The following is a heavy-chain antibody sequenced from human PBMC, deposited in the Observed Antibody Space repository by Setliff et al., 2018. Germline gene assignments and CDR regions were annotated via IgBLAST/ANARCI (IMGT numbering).Heavy chain of an antibody. D-gene: IGHD3-3*01. CDR1: GGSFSTYY. CDR3: ARVGYAYNFWSGYSMKNAFDI. J-gene: IGHJ3*02. Sequence: SETLSLTCAVYGGSFSTYYWIWIRQPPGKGLEWIGSIFYTGATSYNPSLKSRVTISVDTSKNQFSLKLSSVTAADTAVYYCARVGYAYNFWSGYSMKNAFDIWGQGTMVT. CDR2: IFYTGAT. V-gene: IGHV4-34*12.